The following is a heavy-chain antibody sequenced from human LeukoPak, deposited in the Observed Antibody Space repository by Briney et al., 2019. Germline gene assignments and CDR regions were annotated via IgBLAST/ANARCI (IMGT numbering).Heavy chain of an antibody. CDR3: ARNPAGIGDY. V-gene: IGHV3-48*02. CDR1: GFTFSTYN. D-gene: IGHD1-26*01. Sequence: GRSLRLSCAASGFTFSTYNMNWVRQAPGKGLEWVSFISSGSEIIYYADSVKGRFTVSRDNAKDSLNLQMNSLRDEDTAGYYCARNPAGIGDYLGQGTLVTVSS. CDR2: ISSGSEII. J-gene: IGHJ4*02.